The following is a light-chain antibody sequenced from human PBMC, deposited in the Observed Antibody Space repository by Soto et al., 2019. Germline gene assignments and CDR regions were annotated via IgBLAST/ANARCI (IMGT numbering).Light chain of an antibody. V-gene: IGLV1-40*01. Sequence: QSVLTQPPSVSGAPGQRVTISCSGNSSNIGAGFDVHWYQQLPGAAPKLLIYASTNRPSGVPDRFSGSKSDTSASLAITGLQAEDEADYYCCSYAGSYTLWVFGGGTKLTVL. J-gene: IGLJ3*02. CDR3: CSYAGSYTLWV. CDR2: AST. CDR1: SSNIGAGFD.